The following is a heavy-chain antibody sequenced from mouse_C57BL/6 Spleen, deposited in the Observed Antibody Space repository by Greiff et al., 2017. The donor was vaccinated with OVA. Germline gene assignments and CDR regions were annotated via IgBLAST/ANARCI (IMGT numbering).Heavy chain of an antibody. D-gene: IGHD1-1*01. CDR2: IYIGNGYT. Sequence: VHVKQSGAELVRPGSSVKMSCKTSGYTFTSYGINWVKQRPGQGLEWIGYIYIGNGYTEYNEKFKGKATLTSDTSSSTAYMQLSSLTSEDSAIYFCARGDGTTVVAPFDYWGQGTTLTVSS. CDR1: GYTFTSYG. V-gene: IGHV1-58*01. CDR3: ARGDGTTVVAPFDY. J-gene: IGHJ2*01.